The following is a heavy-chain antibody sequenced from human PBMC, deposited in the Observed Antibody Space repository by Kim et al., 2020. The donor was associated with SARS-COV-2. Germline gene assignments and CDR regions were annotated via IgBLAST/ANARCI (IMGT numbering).Heavy chain of an antibody. Sequence: ADSVKGRFTISRDNSKNTLYLQMNGLRAEDTAVYYCAKGLGYSSRDAFDIWGQGTMVTVSS. V-gene: IGHV3-30*02. CDR3: AKGLGYSSRDAFDI. D-gene: IGHD6-13*01. J-gene: IGHJ3*02.